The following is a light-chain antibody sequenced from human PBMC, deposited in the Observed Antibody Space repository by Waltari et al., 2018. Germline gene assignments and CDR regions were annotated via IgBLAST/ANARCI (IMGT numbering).Light chain of an antibody. J-gene: IGLJ3*02. CDR3: SSYTRRSYWV. V-gene: IGLV2-14*01. Sequence: QSALTQPASVSGSPGQSITISCTGTSSDVGFYDFVSWFQQHPGKAPQVMIYKFNNRPSGVSNRFSGSKSANTASLTISGLQAEDEADYYCSSYTRRSYWVFGGGTQLTVL. CDR2: KFN. CDR1: SSDVGFYDF.